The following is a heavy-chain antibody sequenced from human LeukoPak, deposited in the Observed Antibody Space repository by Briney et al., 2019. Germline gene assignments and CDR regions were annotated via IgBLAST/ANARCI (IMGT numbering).Heavy chain of an antibody. CDR3: ASESLWFGSYVY. J-gene: IGHJ4*02. D-gene: IGHD3-10*01. CDR2: ISAYNGNT. Sequence: ASVKVSCKASGYTFTSYGISWVRQAPGQGVEWMGWISAYNGNTNYAQKLQGRVTMTTDTSTSTAYMELRSLRSDDTAVYYCASESLWFGSYVYWGQGTLVTVSS. V-gene: IGHV1-18*01. CDR1: GYTFTSYG.